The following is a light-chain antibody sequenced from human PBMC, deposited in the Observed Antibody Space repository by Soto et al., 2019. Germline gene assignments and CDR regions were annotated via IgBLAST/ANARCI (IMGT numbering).Light chain of an antibody. CDR3: QQYYNWPRT. CDR1: QSVSSN. J-gene: IGKJ1*01. Sequence: EIGMTQSPATLYVSPGDRATLSCRASQSVSSNLAWYQQKPGQAPRPLIYGASSRATGIPARFSGSGSGTEFTLTISRLQSEDFAVYYCQQYYNWPRTFGQGTKVDIK. V-gene: IGKV3-15*01. CDR2: GAS.